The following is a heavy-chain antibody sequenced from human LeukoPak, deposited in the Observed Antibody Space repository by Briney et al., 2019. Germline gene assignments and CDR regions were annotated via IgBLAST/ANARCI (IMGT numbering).Heavy chain of an antibody. V-gene: IGHV5-10-1*04. CDR2: LDPSDSYT. CDR1: GYSFTSYW. D-gene: IGHD1-26*01. Sequence: PGESLKISCKGSGYSFTSYWITWVRQMPGKGLEWMGRLDPSDSYTNYSPSFQGQVTISADKSISTAYLQRSSLKASDTAMYYCARFSVGGTYYPNYWGQGTLVSVSS. CDR3: ARFSVGGTYYPNY. J-gene: IGHJ4*02.